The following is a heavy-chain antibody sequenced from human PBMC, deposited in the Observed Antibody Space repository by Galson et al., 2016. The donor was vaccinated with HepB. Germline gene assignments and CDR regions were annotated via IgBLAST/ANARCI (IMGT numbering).Heavy chain of an antibody. CDR2: ITSHSDRI. CDR3: ARESYNRFDP. CDR1: GFTFSRYE. Sequence: SLRLSCAASGFTFSRYEMTWVRQAPGKGLEWLSYITSHSDRIYYADSAKGRFNISRENGKNSLFLQINSLRVEDTAIYYCARESYNRFDPWGQGTLVTVSS. J-gene: IGHJ5*02. V-gene: IGHV3-48*03.